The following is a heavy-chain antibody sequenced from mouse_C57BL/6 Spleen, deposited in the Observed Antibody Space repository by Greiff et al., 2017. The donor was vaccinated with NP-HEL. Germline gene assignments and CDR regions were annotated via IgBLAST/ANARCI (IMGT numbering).Heavy chain of an antibody. CDR1: GYTFTSYW. CDR2: INPSSGYT. CDR3: ASLDYDEGAWFAY. D-gene: IGHD2-4*01. J-gene: IGHJ3*01. Sequence: QVQLQQSGAELAKPGASVKLSCKASGYTFTSYWMHWVKQRPGQGLEWIGYINPSSGYTKYNQKFKDKATLTADKSSSTAYMQLRSLTYEDSAVYYCASLDYDEGAWFAYWGQGTLVTVSA. V-gene: IGHV1-7*01.